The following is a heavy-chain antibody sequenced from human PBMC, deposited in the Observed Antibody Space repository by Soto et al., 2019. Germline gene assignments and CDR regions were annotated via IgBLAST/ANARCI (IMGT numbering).Heavy chain of an antibody. CDR1: GYTFTSQW. V-gene: IGHV5-51*01. Sequence: GESLKISCKASGYTFTSQWIGWVRQKPGKGLEWMGLIFPGDSDTRYSPSFQGQVTISADKSISTAFLQWSSLKASDTAMYYCARLVDGYPGYWGQGXLVTVSS. J-gene: IGHJ4*02. CDR2: IFPGDSDT. CDR3: ARLVDGYPGY. D-gene: IGHD5-12*01.